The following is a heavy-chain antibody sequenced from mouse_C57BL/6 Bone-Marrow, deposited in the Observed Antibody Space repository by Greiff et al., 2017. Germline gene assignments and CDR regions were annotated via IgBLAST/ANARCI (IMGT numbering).Heavy chain of an antibody. J-gene: IGHJ2*01. CDR3: ARSLTGTDY. Sequence: VQLQQPGAELVKPGASVKLSCKASGYTFTSYWMHWVKQRPGQGLEWIGMIHPNSGSTNYNETFKSKATLTVDKSSSTAYMQLSSLTSEDSAVYYGARSLTGTDYWGQGTTLTVSS. D-gene: IGHD4-1*01. V-gene: IGHV1-64*01. CDR2: IHPNSGST. CDR1: GYTFTSYW.